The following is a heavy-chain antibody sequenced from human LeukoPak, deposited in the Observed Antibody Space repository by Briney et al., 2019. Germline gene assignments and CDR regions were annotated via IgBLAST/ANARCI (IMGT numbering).Heavy chain of an antibody. CDR1: GGTFSSYT. V-gene: IGHV1-69*02. D-gene: IGHD3-9*01. CDR2: IIPILGIA. CDR3: ARGLTSLDY. Sequence: ASVKVSCKASGGTFSSYTISWVRQAPGQGLEWMGRIIPILGIANYAQKFQGRVTITADKSTSTAYMELRSLRSDDTAVYYCARGLTSLDYWGQGTLVTVSS. J-gene: IGHJ4*02.